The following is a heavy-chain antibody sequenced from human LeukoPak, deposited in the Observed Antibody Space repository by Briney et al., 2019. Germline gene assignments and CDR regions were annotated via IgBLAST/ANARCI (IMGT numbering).Heavy chain of an antibody. CDR2: IYFSGST. Sequence: SETLSLTCTVSSGSIISSNYYWGWIRQPPGKGLEWIGSIYFSGSTNFNPSLKSRLTMSVDTSKNQFSLNLRSVTAADTAVYYCAGAYISGSSGYYFAYWGQGTLVTVSS. V-gene: IGHV4-39*01. CDR3: AGAYISGSSGYYFAY. D-gene: IGHD3-22*01. CDR1: SGSIISSNYY. J-gene: IGHJ4*02.